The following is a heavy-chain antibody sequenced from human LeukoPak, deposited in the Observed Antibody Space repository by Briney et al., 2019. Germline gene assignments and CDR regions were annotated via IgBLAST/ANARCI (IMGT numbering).Heavy chain of an antibody. J-gene: IGHJ6*03. D-gene: IGHD3-10*01. CDR2: IKQDGSEE. Sequence: AGGSLRLSCTASGFTFSSYWMTWVRQAPGKGLEWVANIKQDGSEEYYVDSLKGRFTISRDNGKNSLYLQLNSLRAEDTALYYCARVPFGVTSYYYYMDVWGKGTTVTVSS. CDR1: GFTFSSYW. CDR3: ARVPFGVTSYYYYMDV. V-gene: IGHV3-7*01.